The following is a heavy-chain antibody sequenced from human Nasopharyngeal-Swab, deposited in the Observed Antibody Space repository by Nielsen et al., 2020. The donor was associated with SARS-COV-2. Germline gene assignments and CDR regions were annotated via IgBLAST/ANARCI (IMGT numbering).Heavy chain of an antibody. CDR1: GYTFSDYY. CDR2: VNPNSGDT. V-gene: IGHV1-2*06. CDR3: VRDDGGVPGIPETGPPGAF. J-gene: IGHJ4*02. D-gene: IGHD6-13*01. Sequence: ASVQVSCKASGYTFSDYYMHWVRQATGQGLEWMGRVNPNSGDTIYAQEFQGRVTMTGDTSIGTAYMVLRRLISDDTAVYYCVRDDGGVPGIPETGPPGAFWGQGTLVTVSS.